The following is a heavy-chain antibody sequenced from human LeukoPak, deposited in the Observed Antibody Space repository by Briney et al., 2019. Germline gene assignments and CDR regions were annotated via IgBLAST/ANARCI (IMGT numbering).Heavy chain of an antibody. CDR2: ISWNSGSI. V-gene: IGHV3-9*01. Sequence: GGSLRLSCAASGFTFDDYAMHWVRQAPGKGLEWVSGISWNSGSIGYADSVKGRFTISRDNAKSSLFLQMKSLRAEDTAVYYCARIGYSSSSLDYWGQGTLVTVSS. CDR1: GFTFDDYA. J-gene: IGHJ4*02. CDR3: ARIGYSSSSLDY. D-gene: IGHD6-13*01.